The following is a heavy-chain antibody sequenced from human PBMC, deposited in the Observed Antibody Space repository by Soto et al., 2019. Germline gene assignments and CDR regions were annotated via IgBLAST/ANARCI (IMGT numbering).Heavy chain of an antibody. J-gene: IGHJ4*02. CDR1: GFTFSSYA. V-gene: IGHV3-30-3*01. CDR3: ARDHHSSGWSGNRPSHPYYFDY. D-gene: IGHD6-19*01. Sequence: GGSLRRSCAACGFTFSSYAMHWVRQAPGKGLEWVAVISYDGSNKYYADSVKGRFTISRDNSKNTLYLQMNSLRAEDTAVYYCARDHHSSGWSGNRPSHPYYFDYWGQGT. CDR2: ISYDGSNK.